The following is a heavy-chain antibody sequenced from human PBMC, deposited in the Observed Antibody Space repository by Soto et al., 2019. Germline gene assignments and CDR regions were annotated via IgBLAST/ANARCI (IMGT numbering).Heavy chain of an antibody. CDR2: IYYSGST. V-gene: IGHV4-59*12. CDR1: GGSINSYY. J-gene: IGHJ4*02. D-gene: IGHD3-22*01. CDR3: ARSNSYYYDSSSYYKPLDY. Sequence: SETLSLTCSVSGGSINSYYWSWIRQPPGKGLEWIGYIYYSGSTNYNPSLKSRVTISVDTSKKQFSLKLSSVTAADTAVYYCARSNSYYYDSSSYYKPLDYWGQGTLVTVS.